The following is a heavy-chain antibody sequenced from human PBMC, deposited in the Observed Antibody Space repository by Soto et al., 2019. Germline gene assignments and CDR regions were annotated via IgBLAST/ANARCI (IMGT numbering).Heavy chain of an antibody. J-gene: IGHJ4*02. Sequence: GGSLRVSCRAAGLNFSGYGMNWVRQETGKGLEWVAVITIDSSNKYYADSVKGRFTISRDNSKNTLYLQMNSLRAEDTAVYYCAREVLSGGYEVYYFDYWGQGTLVTVSS. V-gene: IGHV3-30*03. D-gene: IGHD5-12*01. CDR1: GLNFSGYG. CDR2: ITIDSSNK. CDR3: AREVLSGGYEVYYFDY.